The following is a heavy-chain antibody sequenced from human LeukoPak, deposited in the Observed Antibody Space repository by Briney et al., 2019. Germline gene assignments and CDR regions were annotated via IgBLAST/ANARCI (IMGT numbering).Heavy chain of an antibody. CDR1: GYTLTELS. CDR2: FDPEDGET. D-gene: IGHD2-8*01. J-gene: IGHJ5*02. V-gene: IGHV1-24*01. CDR3: ATDFAARSQEWRGWFDP. Sequence: ASVKVSCKVSGYTLTELSMHWVRQAPGKGLEWMGGFDPEDGETIYAQKFQGRVTMTKDTSTDTAYMELSSLRSEDTAVYYCATDFAARSQEWRGWFDPWGQGTLVTVSS.